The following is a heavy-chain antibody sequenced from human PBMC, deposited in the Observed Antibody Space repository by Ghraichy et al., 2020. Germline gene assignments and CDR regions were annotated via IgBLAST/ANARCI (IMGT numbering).Heavy chain of an antibody. J-gene: IGHJ2*01. Sequence: SENLYLTCTVSGGSISSSSYYWGWIRQPPGQGLEWIGSIYYSGSTYYNPSLKSRVTISVETSKNQFSLKLSSVTAADTAVYYCARHSGDYGDYFDLWGRGTLVTVSS. CDR1: GGSISSSSYY. CDR3: ARHSGDYGDYFDL. V-gene: IGHV4-39*01. CDR2: IYYSGST. D-gene: IGHD4-17*01.